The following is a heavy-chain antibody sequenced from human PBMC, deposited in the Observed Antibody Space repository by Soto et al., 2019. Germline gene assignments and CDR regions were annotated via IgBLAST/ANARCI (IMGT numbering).Heavy chain of an antibody. Sequence: EVQLLESGGGLVQPGGSLRLSCAASGFTFSSYAMSWVRQAPGKGLEWVSAISGSGGSTYYADSVKGRFTISRDNSKNTLYLQMNILRAEDTAVYYCAKVKDAQYYDILTGYGVDYWGQGTLVTLSS. D-gene: IGHD3-9*01. J-gene: IGHJ4*02. CDR3: AKVKDAQYYDILTGYGVDY. V-gene: IGHV3-23*01. CDR1: GFTFSSYA. CDR2: ISGSGGST.